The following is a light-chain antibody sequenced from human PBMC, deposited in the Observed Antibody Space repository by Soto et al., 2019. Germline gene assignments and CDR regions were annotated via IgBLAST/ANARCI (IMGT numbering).Light chain of an antibody. CDR1: QSVSSW. J-gene: IGKJ3*01. CDR2: DAS. Sequence: DIQMTQSPSTLSASVGDRVTLTCRASQSVSSWLAWYQQKPGKAPKLLIYDASTLETGVPSRFSGTGSQTEFTLTITSLQPDDFATYFYQQYNTAGITVGPGTSVDV. CDR3: QQYNTAGIT. V-gene: IGKV1-5*01.